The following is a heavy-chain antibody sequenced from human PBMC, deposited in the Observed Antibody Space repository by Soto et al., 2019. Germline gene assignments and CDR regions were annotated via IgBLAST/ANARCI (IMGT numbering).Heavy chain of an antibody. D-gene: IGHD3-22*01. CDR1: GFTFGDYA. Sequence: PGGSLRLSCTASGFTFGDYAIAWVRQAPGRGLEWIGFIRSKASGGTTDYAASVKGRFTISREDSKSIAYLQMNSLKTEDTAVYYCSRDVLYDSSGYYYDYVLDVWGQGTTVTVSS. V-gene: IGHV3-49*04. CDR2: IRSKASGGTT. J-gene: IGHJ6*02. CDR3: SRDVLYDSSGYYYDYVLDV.